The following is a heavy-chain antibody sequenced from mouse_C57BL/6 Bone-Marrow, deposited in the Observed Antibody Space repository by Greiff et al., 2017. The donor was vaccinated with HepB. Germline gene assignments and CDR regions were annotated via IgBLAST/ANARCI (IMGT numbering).Heavy chain of an antibody. V-gene: IGHV1-72*01. CDR3: ARWGTTVVATDAMDY. J-gene: IGHJ4*01. CDR2: IDPTSGGT. D-gene: IGHD1-1*01. CDR1: GYTFTSYW. Sequence: QVQLQHPGAELVKPGASVKLSCKASGYTFTSYWMHWVKQRPGRGLEWIGRIDPTSGGTKYNEKFKSKATLTVDKPSSTAYMQLSSLTSEDSAVYYCARWGTTVVATDAMDYWGQGTSVTVSS.